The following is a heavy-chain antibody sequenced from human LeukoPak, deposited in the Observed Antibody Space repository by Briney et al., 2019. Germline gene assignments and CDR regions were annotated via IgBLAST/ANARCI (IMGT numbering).Heavy chain of an antibody. V-gene: IGHV3-11*01. Sequence: GGSLRLSCAASGFTFSDYYMSWIRPAPGKGLEWVSYISSSGSTIYYADSVKGRFTISRDNAKNSLYLQMNSLRAEDTAVYYCARVLVWDYDFWSGYYNGYYYGMDVWGQGTTVTVSS. J-gene: IGHJ6*02. CDR1: GFTFSDYY. D-gene: IGHD3-3*01. CDR2: ISSSGSTI. CDR3: ARVLVWDYDFWSGYYNGYYYGMDV.